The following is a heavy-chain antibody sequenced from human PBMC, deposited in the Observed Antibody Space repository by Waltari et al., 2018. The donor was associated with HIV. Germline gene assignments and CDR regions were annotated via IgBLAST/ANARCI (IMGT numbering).Heavy chain of an antibody. CDR3: ARHGSSTSCPGCYYCMDV. CDR1: GGSIRQSRDS. V-gene: IGHV4-39*01. CDR2: IYYSGSN. D-gene: IGHD2-2*01. Sequence: QLQLQESGPGLVKPSEARSLTCAGPGGSIRQSRDSWGWIRQPPGTGLEWIGSIYYSGSNYYNTSLKSRVTISVDTSKNQFSLKLSSVTDADTAVYSCARHGSSTSCPGCYYCMDVWGQGTTVTVSS. J-gene: IGHJ6*02.